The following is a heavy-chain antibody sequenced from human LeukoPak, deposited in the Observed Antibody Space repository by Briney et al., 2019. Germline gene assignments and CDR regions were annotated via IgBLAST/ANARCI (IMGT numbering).Heavy chain of an antibody. V-gene: IGHV3-23*01. D-gene: IGHD2-8*01. CDR1: GFTFSSYG. CDR3: ARNGLAANGYFDY. Sequence: SGGSLRLSCVVSGFTFSSYGMSWVRQAPGKGLEWVSGSSGSGGSTYYADSVKGRSTISRDNAKNSLYLQMNSLRAEDTAVYYCARNGLAANGYFDYWGQGTLVTVSS. CDR2: SSGSGGST. J-gene: IGHJ4*02.